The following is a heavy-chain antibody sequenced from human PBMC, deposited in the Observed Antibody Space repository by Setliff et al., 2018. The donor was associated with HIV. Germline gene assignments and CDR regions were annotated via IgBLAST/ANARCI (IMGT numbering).Heavy chain of an antibody. Sequence: NPSETLSLTCTVSGGSISNNSYYWGWVRQPPGKGLELIGNLFYNGNTYYNPSLKSRVTISVDTSKNQFSLKLSSVTAADLAIYFCARQFRYPNRAVAGVDYWGQGALVTVSS. CDR2: LFYNGNT. CDR3: ARQFRYPNRAVAGVDY. J-gene: IGHJ4*02. CDR1: GGSISNNSYY. D-gene: IGHD6-19*01. V-gene: IGHV4-39*01.